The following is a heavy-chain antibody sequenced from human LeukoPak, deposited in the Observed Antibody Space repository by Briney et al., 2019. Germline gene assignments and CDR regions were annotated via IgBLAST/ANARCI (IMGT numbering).Heavy chain of an antibody. Sequence: PGGSLRLSCAASGFTFSSYGMHWVRQAPGKGLEWVAFIAYDGSNKYHADSLKGRFTISRDNSKNTLYLQMNSLRAEDTAVYYCARDNYGMDVWGQGTTVTVSS. CDR3: ARDNYGMDV. V-gene: IGHV3-30*03. CDR1: GFTFSSYG. CDR2: IAYDGSNK. J-gene: IGHJ6*02.